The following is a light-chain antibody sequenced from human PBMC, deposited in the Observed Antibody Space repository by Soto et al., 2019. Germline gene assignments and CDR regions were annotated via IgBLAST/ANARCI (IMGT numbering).Light chain of an antibody. CDR3: QQYHSFSPYT. V-gene: IGKV1-5*03. Sequence: DIQMTQSPAILFASVGDRVTITCRASQSVGRSLAWYQQRPGRTPTLLIYKTSTLQNGVPSRFSGTGFGTEFTLSISGLQPDDFATYYCQQYHSFSPYTFGQGTKVEI. J-gene: IGKJ2*01. CDR1: QSVGRS. CDR2: KTS.